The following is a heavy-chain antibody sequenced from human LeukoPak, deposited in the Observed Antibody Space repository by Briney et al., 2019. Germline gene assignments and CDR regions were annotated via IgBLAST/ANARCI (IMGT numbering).Heavy chain of an antibody. D-gene: IGHD3-22*01. V-gene: IGHV4-39*07. CDR1: GGSISSGAYY. J-gene: IGHJ6*03. CDR3: ARVGAVSGYYYGYYYYYMDV. Sequence: SETLSLTCIVSGGSISSGAYYWAWIRQPPGKGLEWIGSIYSTGSTYKNPSLKSRVTISIDTSKNQFSLKLNSVTAADTAVYYCARVGAVSGYYYGYYYYYMDVWGKGTTVTVSS. CDR2: IYSTGST.